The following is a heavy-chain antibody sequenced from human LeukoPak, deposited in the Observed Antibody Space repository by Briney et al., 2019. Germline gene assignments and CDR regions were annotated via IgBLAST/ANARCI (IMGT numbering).Heavy chain of an antibody. J-gene: IGHJ4*02. CDR2: ISAYSDDI. CDR1: GYTFPNYS. Sequence: ASVKVSCKASGYTFPNYSIIWVRQAPGQGLEWMGWISAYSDDIKYAQKLQGRVTLTTDTSMSTTYMELRSLRSDDTAVYYCARDLISSENYFDYWGQGTLVTVSS. D-gene: IGHD6-25*01. V-gene: IGHV1-18*01. CDR3: ARDLISSENYFDY.